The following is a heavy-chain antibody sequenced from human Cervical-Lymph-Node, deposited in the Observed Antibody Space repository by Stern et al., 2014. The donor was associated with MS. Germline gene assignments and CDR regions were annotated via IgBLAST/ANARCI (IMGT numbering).Heavy chain of an antibody. CDR2: IYYSGST. D-gene: IGHD3-3*01. Sequence: VQLQESGPGLVKPSQTLSLTCTVSGGSISSGGYYWSWIRQHPGKGLEWIGYIYYSGSTYYNPSLKIRVTISVDTSKNQFSLKLSSVTAADTAVYYCARVSYDFWSGYYVFDYWGQGTLVTVSS. CDR1: GGSISSGGYY. CDR3: ARVSYDFWSGYYVFDY. J-gene: IGHJ4*02. V-gene: IGHV4-31*03.